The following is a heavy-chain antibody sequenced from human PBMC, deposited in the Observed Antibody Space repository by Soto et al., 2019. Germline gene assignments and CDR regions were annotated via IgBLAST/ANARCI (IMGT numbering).Heavy chain of an antibody. V-gene: IGHV3-7*01. CDR2: IKGDGSEK. CDR3: ADGLPPDF. Sequence: EVLLVESGGGLVQPGGSLTLSCAASRFTIGNYWMNWVRQAHGKGLEWVANIKGDGSEKYYVGSVEGRFTISRDNIKKSLDLQMNSLRVEDTAVYYCADGLPPDFWGQGTLVTVSS. J-gene: IGHJ4*02. D-gene: IGHD3-9*01. CDR1: RFTIGNYW.